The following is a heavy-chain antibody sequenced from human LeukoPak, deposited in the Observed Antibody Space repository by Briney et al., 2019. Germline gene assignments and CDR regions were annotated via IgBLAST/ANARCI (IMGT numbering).Heavy chain of an antibody. V-gene: IGHV4-39*01. J-gene: IGHJ4*02. CDR1: DGSISSRNFY. Sequence: SETLSLTCSVSDGSISSRNFYWGWIRQPPGKGLEWIGSIYYSGSTYYNPSLTSRVTISIDTSKKQLSLKLSSVTAADTAMYYCARLPANTAAADQFDYWGQGTLVTVSS. CDR2: IYYSGST. CDR3: ARLPANTAAADQFDY. D-gene: IGHD6-25*01.